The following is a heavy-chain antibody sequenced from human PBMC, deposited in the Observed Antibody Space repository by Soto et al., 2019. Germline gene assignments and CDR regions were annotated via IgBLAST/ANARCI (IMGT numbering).Heavy chain of an antibody. CDR2: INHSGST. Sequence: PSETLSLTCAVYGGSFSGYYCSWIRQPPGKGLEWIGEINHSGSTNYNPSLKSRVTISVDTSKNQFSLKLSSVTAADTAVYYCARGIPGYSCSWYVSWGQGTRVTVSS. V-gene: IGHV4-34*01. J-gene: IGHJ5*02. CDR1: GGSFSGYY. D-gene: IGHD6-13*01. CDR3: ARGIPGYSCSWYVS.